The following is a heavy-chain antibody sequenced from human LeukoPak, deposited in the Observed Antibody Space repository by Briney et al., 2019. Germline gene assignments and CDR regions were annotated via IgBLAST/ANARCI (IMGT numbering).Heavy chain of an antibody. V-gene: IGHV4-59*01. CDR3: ARVYARRIVQFTNWFDP. CDR2: IHYSGST. Sequence: SETLSLTCTVSGGSISSYYWSWIRQPQGEGLEWIGHIHYSGSTNYNPSLKSRVTISVDTSKNQFSLKLSSVTAADTAVYYCARVYARRIVQFTNWFDPWGQGTLVTVSS. J-gene: IGHJ5*02. D-gene: IGHD2-15*01. CDR1: GGSISSYY.